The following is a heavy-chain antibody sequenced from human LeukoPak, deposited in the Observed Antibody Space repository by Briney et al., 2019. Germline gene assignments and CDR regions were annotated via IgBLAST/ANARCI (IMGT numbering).Heavy chain of an antibody. V-gene: IGHV3-30*03. CDR1: GFTFSSYG. CDR3: AVDIVVVVAATDFDY. Sequence: PGRSLRLSCAASGFTFSSYGMHWVRQALGKGLEWVAVISYDGSNKYYADSVKGRFTISRDNSKNTLYLQMNSLRAEDTAVYYCAVDIVVVVAATDFDYWGQGTLVTVSS. D-gene: IGHD2-15*01. J-gene: IGHJ4*02. CDR2: ISYDGSNK.